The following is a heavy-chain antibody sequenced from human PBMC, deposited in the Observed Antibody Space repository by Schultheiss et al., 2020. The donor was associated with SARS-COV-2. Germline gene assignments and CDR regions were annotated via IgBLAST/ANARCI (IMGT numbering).Heavy chain of an antibody. CDR1: GGSFSGYY. J-gene: IGHJ5*02. V-gene: IGHV4-59*01. CDR3: AKGGLTYYYDSSGYPVDWFDP. CDR2: IYYSGST. D-gene: IGHD3-22*01. Sequence: SQTLSLTCAVYGGSFSGYYWSWIRQPPGKGLEWIGYIYYSGSTNYNPSLKSRFTISVDTSKNQFSLKLSSVTAADTAVYYCAKGGLTYYYDSSGYPVDWFDPWGQGTLVTVSS.